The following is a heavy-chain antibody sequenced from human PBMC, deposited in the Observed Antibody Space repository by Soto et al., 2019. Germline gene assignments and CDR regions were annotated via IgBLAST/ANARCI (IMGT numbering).Heavy chain of an antibody. J-gene: IGHJ6*02. CDR2: ISPFGGAT. Sequence: ASVKVSCKASGDSVSNDYLHWVRQAPGQGFEWLGLISPFGGATAYAQRFKGRVTVTMDKSSTSFYLELSSLRSDDTAVYYCAKGRGGKTVANFGMDVWGQGITVTVSS. CDR3: AKGRGGKTVANFGMDV. V-gene: IGHV1-46*01. CDR1: GDSVSNDY. D-gene: IGHD3-16*01.